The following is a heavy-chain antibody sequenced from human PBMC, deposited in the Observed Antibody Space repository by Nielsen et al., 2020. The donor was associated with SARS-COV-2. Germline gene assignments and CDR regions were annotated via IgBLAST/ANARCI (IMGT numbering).Heavy chain of an antibody. CDR2: ISWNSGSI. Sequence: SLKISCAVSGFIFDDYAMHWVRQAPGKGLEWVSGISWNSGSIAYADSVKGRFTISRDNVKNSLYLQMNSLRAEDTALYYCAKDLATVTSFYWYFDLWGRGTLVTVSS. V-gene: IGHV3-9*01. CDR1: GFIFDDYA. J-gene: IGHJ2*01. D-gene: IGHD4-17*01. CDR3: AKDLATVTSFYWYFDL.